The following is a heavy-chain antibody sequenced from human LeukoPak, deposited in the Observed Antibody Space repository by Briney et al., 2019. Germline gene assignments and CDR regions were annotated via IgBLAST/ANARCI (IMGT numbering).Heavy chain of an antibody. V-gene: IGHV4-4*02. CDR2: IYHSGII. CDR1: SGSISSSNW. CDR3: ARNSSTIVSRIRTAIGFDS. J-gene: IGHJ4*02. Sequence: SETLSLTCGVSSGSISSSNWWSWVRQPPGKGLEWIGDIYHSGIINYNPSLKSRVTISVDTSKNLFSLRLNSVTAADTAIYYCARNSSTIVSRIRTAIGFDSWGQGTRVTVSS. D-gene: IGHD5/OR15-5a*01.